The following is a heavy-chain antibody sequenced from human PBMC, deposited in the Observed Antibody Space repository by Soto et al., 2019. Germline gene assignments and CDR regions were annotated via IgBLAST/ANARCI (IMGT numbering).Heavy chain of an antibody. Sequence: PGESLKISCKGSGFSFTDYWIIWVRQMPGKGLEWMGRIDPADSYINYSPSFQGHVTVPADKSINTAYLQWSSLMASDTAIYYCARSGSGWFDDWGQGTLVTVYS. CDR3: ARSGSGWFDD. CDR1: GFSFTDYW. CDR2: IDPADSYI. J-gene: IGHJ4*02. D-gene: IGHD6-19*01. V-gene: IGHV5-10-1*01.